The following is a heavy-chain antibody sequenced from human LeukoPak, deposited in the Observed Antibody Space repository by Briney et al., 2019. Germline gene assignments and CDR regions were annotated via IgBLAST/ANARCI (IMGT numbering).Heavy chain of an antibody. J-gene: IGHJ5*02. V-gene: IGHV4-4*02. CDR1: GGSISNTNW. Sequence: SGTLSLTCGVSGGSISNTNWWTWVRQPPGKGLEWIGEIYHSGSTNYNPSLKSRVTISVDKSKNQFSLKLSSVTAADTAVYYCAGTSRINMVLDPWGQGTLVTVSS. CDR3: AGTSRINMVLDP. CDR2: IYHSGST. D-gene: IGHD3-10*01.